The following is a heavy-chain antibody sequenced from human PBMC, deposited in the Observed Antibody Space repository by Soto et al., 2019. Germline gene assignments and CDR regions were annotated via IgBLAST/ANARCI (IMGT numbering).Heavy chain of an antibody. D-gene: IGHD1-1*01. CDR1: GGTFSSYA. CDR2: IIPIFGTA. Sequence: SVKVSCKASGGTFSSYAISWVRQAPGQGLEWMGGIIPIFGTANYAQKFQGRVTITADESTSTAYMELSSLRSEDTAVYYCARYNWNGTPFHYYYYYGMDVWGQGTTVTVSS. CDR3: ARYNWNGTPFHYYYYYGMDV. V-gene: IGHV1-69*13. J-gene: IGHJ6*02.